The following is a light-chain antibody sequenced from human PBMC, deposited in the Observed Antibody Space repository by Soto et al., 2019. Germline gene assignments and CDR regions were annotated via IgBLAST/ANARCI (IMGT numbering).Light chain of an antibody. CDR1: HSVDIY. CDR3: QQRKYWPPLT. V-gene: IGKV3-11*01. CDR2: DSY. J-gene: IGKJ4*01. Sequence: EVVLTQSPDTLSLSPGERATLSCRTSHSVDIYLAWYQQKPGQAPRLLIYDSYNRVTGIPTRFSGSGSGKDFTLTISSLEPEDSAVYYCQQRKYWPPLTFGGGTKVEIK.